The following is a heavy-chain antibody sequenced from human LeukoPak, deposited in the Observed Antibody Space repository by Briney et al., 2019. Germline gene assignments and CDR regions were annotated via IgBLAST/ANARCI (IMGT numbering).Heavy chain of an antibody. CDR1: GGSISSYY. J-gene: IGHJ2*01. CDR3: AGDGYKTNWYFDL. CDR2: IYYSGGT. D-gene: IGHD5-24*01. V-gene: IGHV4-59*01. Sequence: NPSETLSLTCTVSGGSISSYYWSWIRQPPGKGLEWIGYIYYSGGTNYNPSLKSRVTISVDTSKNQFSLKLSSVTAADTAVYYCAGDGYKTNWYFDLWGRGTLVTVSS.